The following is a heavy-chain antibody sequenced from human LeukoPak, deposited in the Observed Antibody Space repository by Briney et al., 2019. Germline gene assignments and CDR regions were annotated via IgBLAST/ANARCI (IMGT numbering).Heavy chain of an antibody. CDR2: LSPTSGNT. CDR3: ARGEAIVGSY. CDR1: GYTFTTYD. V-gene: IGHV1-8*01. J-gene: IGHJ4*02. Sequence: GASVKVSCKASGYTFTTYDINWVRQAPGQGLEWLGWLSPTSGNTGYAQKFQGRVTMTRDTSTSTVYMELSSLTSDGTAVYYCARGEAIVGSYWGQGTLVTVSS. D-gene: IGHD1-26*01.